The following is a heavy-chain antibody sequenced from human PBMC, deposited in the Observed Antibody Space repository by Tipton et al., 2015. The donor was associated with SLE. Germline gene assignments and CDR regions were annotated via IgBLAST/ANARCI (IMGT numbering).Heavy chain of an antibody. CDR3: TRQARSGTFFDY. V-gene: IGHV3-49*04. D-gene: IGHD6-25*01. CDR1: GFTFSNYG. CDR2: IRSKVYYGGTT. Sequence: SLRLSCAASGFTFSNYGMHWVRQAPGKGLEWVGFIRSKVYYGGTTEYAASVKDRFTISRDDSKSIAYLQMNSLKTEDTAVYYCTRQARSGTFFDYWGQGTLVTVSS. J-gene: IGHJ4*02.